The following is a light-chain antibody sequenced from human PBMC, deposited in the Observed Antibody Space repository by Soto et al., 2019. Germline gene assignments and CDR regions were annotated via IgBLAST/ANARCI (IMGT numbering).Light chain of an antibody. J-gene: IGKJ4*01. V-gene: IGKV3-20*01. CDR2: GAS. CDR3: QHYQNWHT. Sequence: EIVLTQSPGTLSLSPGERATLSCRASQSVSTRSLAWYQQKPGQAPRLLISGASSRAADIPDRFSGSGSGTDFTLTINSHQSEDSAVYYCQHYQNWHTFGGGTKVEIK. CDR1: QSVSTRS.